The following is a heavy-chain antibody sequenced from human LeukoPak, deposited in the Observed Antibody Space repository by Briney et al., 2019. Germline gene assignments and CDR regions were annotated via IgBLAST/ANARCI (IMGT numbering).Heavy chain of an antibody. V-gene: IGHV1-69*05. CDR1: GGTFSSYA. J-gene: IGHJ4*02. D-gene: IGHD3-22*01. CDR2: IIPIFGTA. Sequence: GSSVKVSCKAFGGTFSSYAISWVRQAPGQGLEWMGGIIPIFGTANYAQKFQGRVTITTDESTSTAYMELSSLRSEDTAVYYCASINPYYYDSSGYYYAFDYWGQGTLVTVSS. CDR3: ASINPYYYDSSGYYYAFDY.